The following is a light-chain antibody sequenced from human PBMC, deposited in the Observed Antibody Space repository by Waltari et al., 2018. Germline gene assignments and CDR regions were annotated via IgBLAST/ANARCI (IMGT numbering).Light chain of an antibody. J-gene: IGLJ3*02. Sequence: QSVLTQPPSKSGTPGQRVSISCSGRNSNIGSNYVDWYRQLPGEAPKLLIYRNNGRPSGIPDRSFCFKSGTSASLGISVLRSEDEADYFCGTWDDSLTAFVFGGGTRLTVL. V-gene: IGLV1-47*01. CDR1: NSNIGSNY. CDR2: RNN. CDR3: GTWDDSLTAFV.